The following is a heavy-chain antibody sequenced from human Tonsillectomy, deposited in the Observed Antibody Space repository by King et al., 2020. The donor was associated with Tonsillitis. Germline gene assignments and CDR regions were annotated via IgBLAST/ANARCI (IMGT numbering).Heavy chain of an antibody. D-gene: IGHD3-10*01. J-gene: IGHJ3*02. CDR2: INPNSGGT. CDR3: ARASYYGSGSYSFRAFDI. CDR1: GYTFIGYY. Sequence: QLVQSGAEVKKPGASVKVSCKASGYTFIGYYMHWVRQAPGQGLEWMGWINPNSGGTNYAQKFQGRITMTRDTSISTAYMELSRLSSDDTAVHYCARASYYGSGSYSFRAFDIWGQGTMVTVSS. V-gene: IGHV1-2*02.